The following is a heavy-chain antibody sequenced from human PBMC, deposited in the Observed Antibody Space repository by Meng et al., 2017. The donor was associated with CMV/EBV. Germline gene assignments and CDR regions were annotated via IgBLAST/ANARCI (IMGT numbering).Heavy chain of an antibody. CDR3: APGQLLQIGEY. Sequence: SGPTLVKPTETLTLTCTVSGFSLSNARMGVSWIRQPPGKALEWLAHIFSDDEKSYTTSLKSRITISKDTSKSQVVLTMTNMDPVDTATYYCAPGQLLQIGEYWGQGTLVTVSS. CDR1: GFSLSNARMG. CDR2: IFSDDEK. V-gene: IGHV2-26*01. D-gene: IGHD2-2*01. J-gene: IGHJ4*02.